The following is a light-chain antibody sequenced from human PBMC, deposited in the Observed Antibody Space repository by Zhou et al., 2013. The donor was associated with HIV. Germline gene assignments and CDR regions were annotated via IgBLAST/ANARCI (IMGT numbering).Light chain of an antibody. CDR1: QSVSSY. CDR2: GAS. J-gene: IGKJ4*01. Sequence: EIVLTQSPATLSLSPGERATLSCRASQSVSSYLAWYQQKPGQAPRLLIYGASTRATGIPARFSGSGSGTEFTLTISSLQSEDVAVYYCQQYNRWPPLTFGGGTQVEIK. V-gene: IGKV3-15*01. CDR3: QQYNRWPPLT.